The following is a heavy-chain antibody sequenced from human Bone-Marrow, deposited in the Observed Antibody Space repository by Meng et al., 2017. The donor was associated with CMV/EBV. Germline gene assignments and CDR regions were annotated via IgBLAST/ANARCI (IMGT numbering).Heavy chain of an antibody. CDR3: AKDRESEYYDFWSGYRSNYYYYGMDV. V-gene: IGHV3-23*01. J-gene: IGHJ6*02. D-gene: IGHD3-3*01. Sequence: GESLKISCAASGFTFSSYAMSWVRQAPGKGLEWVSAISGSGGSTNYADSVKGRFTISRDNSKNTLYLQMNSLRAEDTAVYYCAKDRESEYYDFWSGYRSNYYYYGMDVWGQGTTVTVSS. CDR2: ISGSGGST. CDR1: GFTFSSYA.